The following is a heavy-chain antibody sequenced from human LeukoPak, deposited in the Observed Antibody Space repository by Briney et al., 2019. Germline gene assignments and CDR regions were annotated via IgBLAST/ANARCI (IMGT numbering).Heavy chain of an antibody. D-gene: IGHD6-13*01. J-gene: IGHJ4*02. CDR2: ISGSGGRI. CDR1: GLAFSSYA. Sequence: GGPLRLPCAVSGLAFSSYAMSWVRKAPGKGLEWVSAISGSGGRIYYADSVKGRSPMSRDNANTTLDMQMNSLRVEDTAVYYCAKGRSSWLPLLHWGQGTLVTVSS. CDR3: AKGRSSWLPLLH. V-gene: IGHV3-23*01.